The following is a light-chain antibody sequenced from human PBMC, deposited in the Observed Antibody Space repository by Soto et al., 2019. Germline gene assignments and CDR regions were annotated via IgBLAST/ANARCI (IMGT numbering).Light chain of an antibody. J-gene: IGLJ2*01. Sequence: QSALTQPASVSGSPGQSITISCTGTSSDIGGYSYVSWYQQHPGTAPKLMIYEVTNRPSGVSNRFSGSKSGNTASLTISGLQAEDEADYYCSSYTSSSTPVIFGGGTKVTVL. CDR1: SSDIGGYSY. CDR2: EVT. CDR3: SSYTSSSTPVI. V-gene: IGLV2-14*01.